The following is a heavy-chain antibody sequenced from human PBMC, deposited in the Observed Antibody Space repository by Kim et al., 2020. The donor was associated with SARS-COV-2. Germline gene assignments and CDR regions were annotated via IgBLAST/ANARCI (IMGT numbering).Heavy chain of an antibody. CDR2: IYYSGST. J-gene: IGHJ4*02. CDR1: GGSISSYY. Sequence: SETLSLTCTVSGGSISSYYWSWIRQPPGKGLEWIGYIYYSGSTNYNPSLKSRVTISVDTSKNQFSLKLSSVTAADTAVYYCARHATYYYDSSLDYWGQGTLVTVSS. V-gene: IGHV4-59*08. D-gene: IGHD3-22*01. CDR3: ARHATYYYDSSLDY.